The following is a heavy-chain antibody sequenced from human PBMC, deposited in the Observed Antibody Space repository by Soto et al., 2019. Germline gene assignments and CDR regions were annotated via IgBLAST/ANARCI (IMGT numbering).Heavy chain of an antibody. D-gene: IGHD4-4*01. J-gene: IGHJ4*02. CDR2: ISSSSTYI. CDR1: GFTFSSYS. CDR3: ARNQGPATLTTQPDY. V-gene: IGHV3-21*05. Sequence: GGSLRLSCAASGFTFSSYSMNWVRQAPGKGLEWVSYISSSSTYIFYADSVKGRFTISRDNAKNSLYLQMNSLRAEDTAVYYCARNQGPATLTTQPDYWGQGTLVTVSS.